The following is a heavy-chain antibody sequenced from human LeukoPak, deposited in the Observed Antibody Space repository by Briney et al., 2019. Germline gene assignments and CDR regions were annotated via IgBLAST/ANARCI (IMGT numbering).Heavy chain of an antibody. V-gene: IGHV4-30-4*08. CDR2: IYSSGIT. CDR3: ARVQGEAAATSGYNWFDP. Sequence: SETLSLTCTVSGGSIISDDYYWNWIRQPPGKGLEWIGYIYSSGITYYNPSLKSRVIISVETFKNQFSLKLSSATAADTAVYYCARVQGEAAATSGYNWFDPWGQGTLVTVSS. CDR1: GGSIISDDYY. D-gene: IGHD2-2*01. J-gene: IGHJ5*02.